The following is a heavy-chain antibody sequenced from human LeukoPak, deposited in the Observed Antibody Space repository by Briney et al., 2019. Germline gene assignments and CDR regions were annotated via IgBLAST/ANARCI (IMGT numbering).Heavy chain of an antibody. CDR3: ARVRGYSFGRPTGYFDY. CDR1: GFTFTDSY. J-gene: IGHJ4*02. CDR2: ITSSSTYT. D-gene: IGHD5-18*01. V-gene: IGHV3-11*05. Sequence: GGSLRLSCAASGFTFTDSYMSWIRQAPGKGLEWVSYITSSSTYTNYADSAKGRFIISRDNAKNSLFLQMGSLRAEDTAVYYCARVRGYSFGRPTGYFDYWGQETLVTVSS.